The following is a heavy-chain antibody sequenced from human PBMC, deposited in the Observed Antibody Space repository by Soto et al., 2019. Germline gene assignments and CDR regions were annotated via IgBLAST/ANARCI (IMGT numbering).Heavy chain of an antibody. J-gene: IGHJ6*03. CDR3: AGSPEPNWNYRYYYYYYMDV. CDR2: IYYSGST. V-gene: IGHV4-59*08. Sequence: LPETLSLTCTVSGGSISSYYWSWIRQPPGKGLEWIGYIYYSGSTNYNPSLKSRVTISVDTSKNQFSPKLSSVTAADTAVYYCAGSPEPNWNYRYYYYYYMDVWGKGTTVTVSS. CDR1: GGSISSYY. D-gene: IGHD1-7*01.